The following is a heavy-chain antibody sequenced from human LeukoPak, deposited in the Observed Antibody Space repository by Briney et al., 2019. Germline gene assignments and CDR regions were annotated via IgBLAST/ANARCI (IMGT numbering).Heavy chain of an antibody. CDR1: GFTFSSYG. D-gene: IGHD3-3*02. V-gene: IGHV3-30*18. J-gene: IGHJ3*02. Sequence: GGSLRLSCAASGFTFSSYGMHWVRQAPGKGLEWVAVISYDGSNKYYADSVKGRFTISRDNSKNTLYLQMNSLRAEDTAVYYCAKDGSFETDDDAFDIWGQGTMVTVSS. CDR2: ISYDGSNK. CDR3: AKDGSFETDDDAFDI.